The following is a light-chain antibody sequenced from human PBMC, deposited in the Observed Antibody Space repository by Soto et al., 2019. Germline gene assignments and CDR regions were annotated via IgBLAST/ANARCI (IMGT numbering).Light chain of an antibody. CDR2: RND. J-gene: IGLJ1*01. CDR1: NSRSGSNY. CDR3: AKWDDSLRVYV. V-gene: IGLV1-47*01. Sequence: QSVLPQPPSASGTPGQRVTISCSTSNSRSGSNYVYWYQQLPGTAPKLLIYRNDQRPSGVPDRFSGSKSGTSASLAISGLRSEDEVDYYCAKWDDSLRVYVLGTGPKVTV.